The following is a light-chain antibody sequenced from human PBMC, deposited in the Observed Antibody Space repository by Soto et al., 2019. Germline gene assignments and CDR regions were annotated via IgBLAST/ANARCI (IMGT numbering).Light chain of an antibody. CDR3: QQYGNSPLT. J-gene: IGKJ4*01. Sequence: IVLTQSPGTLSLSPGETATLSCRASQTVSSTYLAWYQHKPGRAPRLLIDGASSRAAGIPDRFSGSGSGTDFTLTISRLEPEDLAVYYCQQYGNSPLTFGGGTKVEIK. CDR1: QTVSSTY. V-gene: IGKV3-20*01. CDR2: GAS.